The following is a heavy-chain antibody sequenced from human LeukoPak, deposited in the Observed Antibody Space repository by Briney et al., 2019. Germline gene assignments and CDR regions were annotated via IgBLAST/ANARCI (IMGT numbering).Heavy chain of an antibody. D-gene: IGHD3-22*01. J-gene: IGHJ6*02. Sequence: GRSLRLSCAASGFTFSSYAMHWVRQAPGKGLEWVAVISYDGSNKYYADSVKGRFTISRDNSKNTLYLQMNSLRAEDTAVYYCARDYFDTSGSVSSIYGLDVWGQGTMVTVSS. CDR2: ISYDGSNK. V-gene: IGHV3-30-3*01. CDR1: GFTFSSYA. CDR3: ARDYFDTSGSVSSIYGLDV.